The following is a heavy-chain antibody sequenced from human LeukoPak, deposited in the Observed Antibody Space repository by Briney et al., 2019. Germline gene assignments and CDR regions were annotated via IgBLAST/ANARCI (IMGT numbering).Heavy chain of an antibody. J-gene: IGHJ4*02. CDR2: IKQDGSEK. V-gene: IGHV3-7*03. Sequence: GGSLRLSCAASGSTFSSYWMSWVRQAPGKGLEWVANIKQDGSEKYYVDSVKGRFTISRDNAKNSLYLQMNSLRAEDTAVYYCARRDYYGSGSYGGLEYYFDYWGQGTLVTVSS. CDR1: GSTFSSYW. CDR3: ARRDYYGSGSYGGLEYYFDY. D-gene: IGHD3-10*01.